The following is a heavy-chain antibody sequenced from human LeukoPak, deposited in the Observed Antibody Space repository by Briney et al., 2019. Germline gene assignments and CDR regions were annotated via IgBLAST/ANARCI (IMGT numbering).Heavy chain of an antibody. CDR1: GGTFSSYA. Sequence: SVKVSCKASGGTFSSYAISWVRQAPGQGLEWMGRIIPILGIANYAQKFQGRVTITADKSTSTAYMELSSLRSEDTAVYYCARLVAAAGNGIDYWGQGTLVTVSS. D-gene: IGHD6-13*01. J-gene: IGHJ4*02. CDR3: ARLVAAAGNGIDY. V-gene: IGHV1-69*04. CDR2: IIPILGIA.